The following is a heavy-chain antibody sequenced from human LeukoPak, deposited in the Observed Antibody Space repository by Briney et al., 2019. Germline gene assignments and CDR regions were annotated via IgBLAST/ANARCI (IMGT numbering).Heavy chain of an antibody. CDR1: GYTFTSYD. V-gene: IGHV1-18*01. Sequence: ASVKVSCKASGYTFTSYDISWVRQAPGQGLEWMGWISTYNGNTKYAQKLQGRVTSTTDTSKSTAYMDLRSLRSDDPAAYYCARAPGPYYYDSSGQIPEAFDIWGQGTMVTVSS. CDR3: ARAPGPYYYDSSGQIPEAFDI. CDR2: ISTYNGNT. J-gene: IGHJ3*02. D-gene: IGHD3-22*01.